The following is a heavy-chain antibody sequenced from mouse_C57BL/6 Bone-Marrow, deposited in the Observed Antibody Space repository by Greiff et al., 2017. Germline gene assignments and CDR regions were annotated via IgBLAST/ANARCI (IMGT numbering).Heavy chain of an antibody. D-gene: IGHD1-1*01. CDR1: GYTFTDYY. CDR3: ARGGRLLYWYFDV. CDR2: IYPGSGNT. V-gene: IGHV1-76*01. Sequence: QVQLQQPGAELVRPGASVKLSCKASGYTFTDYYINWVKQRPGQGLEWIARIYPGSGNTYYNEKFKGKATLTAEKSSSTAYMQLSSLTSEDSAVDYCARGGRLLYWYFDVWGTGTTVTVSS. J-gene: IGHJ1*03.